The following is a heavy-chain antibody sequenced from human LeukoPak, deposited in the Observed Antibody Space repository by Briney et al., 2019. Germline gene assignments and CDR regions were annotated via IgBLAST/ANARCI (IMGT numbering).Heavy chain of an antibody. D-gene: IGHD3-22*01. CDR3: ARAGNYYYSSGYYSHFDY. V-gene: IGHV4-59*01. CDR2: VYHSGST. Sequence: GSLRLSCAASGASISSDYWNWIRRPLGKGLEWIGHVYHSGSTNYNPSLKSRVTISVDTSKNLFSLKLSSVTAADTAVYYCARAGNYYYSSGYYSHFDYWGQGTLVTVSS. CDR1: GASISSDY. J-gene: IGHJ4*02.